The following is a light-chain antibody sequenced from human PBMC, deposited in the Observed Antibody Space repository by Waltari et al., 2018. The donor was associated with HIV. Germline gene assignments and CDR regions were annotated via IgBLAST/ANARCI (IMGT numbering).Light chain of an antibody. V-gene: IGLV3-25*03. Sequence: SYELTQAPSVSVSPGQTAKITCSGDALSRHFVFWYQQKSDQAPRMMIFKDNERPSGIPARFSASSSGSTSTLTISGVQAEDEADYYCQSGHNSDSIFGGGTKLTVL. CDR1: ALSRHF. CDR2: KDN. CDR3: QSGHNSDSI. J-gene: IGLJ2*01.